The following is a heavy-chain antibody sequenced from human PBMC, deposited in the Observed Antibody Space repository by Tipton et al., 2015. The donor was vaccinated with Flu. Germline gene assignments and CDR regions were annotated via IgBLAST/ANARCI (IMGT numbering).Heavy chain of an antibody. CDR2: ISYDGSNK. CDR1: GFTFSSYA. D-gene: IGHD3-3*01. V-gene: IGHV3-30*04. CDR3: ARGVLEGDY. J-gene: IGHJ4*02. Sequence: RSLRLSCAASGFTFSSYAMHWVRQAPGKGLEWVAVISYDGSNKYYADSVKGRFTISRDNSKNTLYLQMNSLRAEDTAVYYCARGVLEGDYWGQGTLVTVSS.